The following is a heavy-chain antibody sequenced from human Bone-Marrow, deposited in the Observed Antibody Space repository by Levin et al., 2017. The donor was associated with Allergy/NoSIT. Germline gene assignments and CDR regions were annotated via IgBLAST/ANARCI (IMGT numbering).Heavy chain of an antibody. Sequence: PGESLKISCKASGYIFTNYYMHFVRQAPGQGLEWMGRINPKSGDIKFSQKFQGRVTMTRDASISTAYMELSRLTSDDTAMYYCARGYSGYDYFTYFDYWGQGTLVTVSS. CDR1: GYIFTNYY. J-gene: IGHJ4*02. CDR3: ARGYSGYDYFTYFDY. CDR2: INPKSGDI. V-gene: IGHV1-2*06. D-gene: IGHD5-12*01.